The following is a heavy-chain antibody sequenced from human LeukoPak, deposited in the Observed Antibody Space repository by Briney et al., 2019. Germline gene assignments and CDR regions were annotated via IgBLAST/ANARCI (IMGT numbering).Heavy chain of an antibody. V-gene: IGHV3-48*03. CDR2: ISSSGSTI. J-gene: IGHJ4*02. D-gene: IGHD5-12*01. CDR3: ARAGYSGYDIDY. CDR1: GFTFSSYE. Sequence: GGSLRLSCAASGFTFSSYEMNWVRQAPGKGLEWVSYISSSGSTIYYADSVRGRFTISRDNAKNSLYLQMNSLRAEDTAVYYCARAGYSGYDIDYWGQGTLVTVSS.